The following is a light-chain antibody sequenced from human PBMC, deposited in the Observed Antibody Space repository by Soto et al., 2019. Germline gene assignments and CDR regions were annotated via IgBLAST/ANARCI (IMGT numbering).Light chain of an antibody. J-gene: IGLJ1*01. CDR3: CSYAGSSTFPRV. V-gene: IGLV2-23*03. Sequence: QSALTQPASVSGSPGQSITISCTGTSSDVGSYNLLSWYQQHPGKAPKLMIYEGSKRPSGVSNRFSGSKSGNTASLTISGLQAEGEADYYCCSYAGSSTFPRVFGTGTKVTVL. CDR1: SSDVGSYNL. CDR2: EGS.